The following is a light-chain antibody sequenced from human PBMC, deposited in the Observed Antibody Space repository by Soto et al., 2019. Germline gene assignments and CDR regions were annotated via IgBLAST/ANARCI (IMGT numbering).Light chain of an antibody. V-gene: IGKV3-11*01. CDR1: QSVSSY. J-gene: IGKJ2*01. CDR3: QQRSNWPPYT. Sequence: EIVLTQSPATLSLSPGERATLSCRASQSVSSYLAWYQQKPGQAPRLLIYDASNRATRIPARFSGSGSGTDFTPTISSLEPEDFAVYYCQQRSNWPPYTFGQETKLQIK. CDR2: DAS.